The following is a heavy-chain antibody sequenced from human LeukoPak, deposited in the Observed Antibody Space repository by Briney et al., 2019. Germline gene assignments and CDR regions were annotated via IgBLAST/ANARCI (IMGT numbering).Heavy chain of an antibody. CDR1: GFTFDDYA. CDR3: AKALGGFGELSHPESAFDI. CDR2: ISWNSGSI. Sequence: GRSLRLSCAASGFTFDDYAMHWVRQAPGKGLEWVSGISWNSGSIGYADSVKGRFTISRDNAKNSLYLQMNSLRAEDTALYYCAKALGGFGELSHPESAFDIWGQGTMVTVSS. V-gene: IGHV3-9*01. D-gene: IGHD3-10*01. J-gene: IGHJ3*02.